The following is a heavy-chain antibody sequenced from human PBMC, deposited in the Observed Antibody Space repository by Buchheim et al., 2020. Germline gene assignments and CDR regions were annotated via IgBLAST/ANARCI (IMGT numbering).Heavy chain of an antibody. CDR1: GYTFTSYG. CDR2: ISTYNGNT. Sequence: QLVESGAEVKKPGASVKVSCKASGYTFTSYGIGWVRQAPGQGLEWMGWISTYNGNTDYAQKFQGRVTMSTDTYTSTAYMELRSLRSDDTAVYYCARRPEVHYWYFDLWGRGTL. D-gene: IGHD1-1*01. CDR3: ARRPEVHYWYFDL. V-gene: IGHV1-18*01. J-gene: IGHJ2*01.